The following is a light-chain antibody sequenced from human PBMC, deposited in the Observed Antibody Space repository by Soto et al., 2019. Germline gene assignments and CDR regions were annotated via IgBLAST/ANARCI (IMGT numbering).Light chain of an antibody. J-gene: IGKJ1*01. CDR3: HQYGSAPRT. Sequence: IVLTQSPGTLSLSPGDRATLSCRASQSVSSYLAWYQQKPGQAPRLLIHGVSTRATGIPDRFSGSGSGTDFTLTISRLEPEDFAVYYCHQYGSAPRTFGQGTKVEIK. V-gene: IGKV3-20*01. CDR2: GVS. CDR1: QSVSSY.